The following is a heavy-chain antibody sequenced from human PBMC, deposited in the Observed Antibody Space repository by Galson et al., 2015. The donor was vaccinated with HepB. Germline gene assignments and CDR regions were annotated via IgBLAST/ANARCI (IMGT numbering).Heavy chain of an antibody. V-gene: IGHV4-34*01. J-gene: IGHJ4*02. D-gene: IGHD6-19*01. CDR3: ARGIHTYSSGWSRPFDY. CDR2: INHSGST. CDR1: GGSFSGYY. Sequence: ETLSLTCAVYGGSFSGYYWSWIRQPPGKGLEWIGEINHSGSTNYNPSLKSRVTISVDTSKNQFSLKLSSVTAADTAVYYCARGIHTYSSGWSRPFDYWGQGTLVTVSS.